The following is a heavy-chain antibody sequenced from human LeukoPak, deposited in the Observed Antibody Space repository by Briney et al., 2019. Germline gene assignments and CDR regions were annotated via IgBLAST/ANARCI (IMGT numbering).Heavy chain of an antibody. CDR1: GFTFTSYG. D-gene: IGHD2-15*01. J-gene: IGHJ4*02. CDR3: AKDLRSGGRCLDY. Sequence: GGSLRLSCAASGFTFTSYGLHWVRQAPGKGLEWVAFIRYDGSDKYYPDSVKGRFTISRDNSKNTLYLQMNSLRAADTAVYYCAKDLRSGGRCLDYWGQGTLVTVSS. V-gene: IGHV3-30*02. CDR2: IRYDGSDK.